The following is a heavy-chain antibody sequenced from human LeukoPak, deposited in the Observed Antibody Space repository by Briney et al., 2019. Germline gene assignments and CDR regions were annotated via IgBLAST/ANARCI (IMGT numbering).Heavy chain of an antibody. D-gene: IGHD3-10*01. CDR1: GGSLSSYY. J-gene: IGHJ2*01. CDR2: IYYTGST. CDR3: ARILWFGGDDWYFDL. V-gene: IGHV4-59*01. Sequence: SETLSLTCTVSGGSLSSYYWTWIRQPPGKALEWIGNIYYTGSTNCNPSLKSRVTLLVDTSKNQFSLKVNYVTAADTAVYYCARILWFGGDDWYFDLWGRGTLVTVSS.